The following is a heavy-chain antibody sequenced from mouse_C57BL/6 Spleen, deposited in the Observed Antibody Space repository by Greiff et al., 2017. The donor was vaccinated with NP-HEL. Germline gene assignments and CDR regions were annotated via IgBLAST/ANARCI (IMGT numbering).Heavy chain of an antibody. Sequence: VQLQQSGPELVKPGASVKMSCKASGYTFTDYNMHWVKQSHGKSLEWIGYINPNNGGTSYNQKFKGKATLTVNKSSSTAYMELRSLTSEDSAVYYCANYYGSSYDWFAYWGQGTLVTVSA. J-gene: IGHJ3*01. CDR3: ANYYGSSYDWFAY. D-gene: IGHD1-1*01. CDR1: GYTFTDYN. CDR2: INPNNGGT. V-gene: IGHV1-22*01.